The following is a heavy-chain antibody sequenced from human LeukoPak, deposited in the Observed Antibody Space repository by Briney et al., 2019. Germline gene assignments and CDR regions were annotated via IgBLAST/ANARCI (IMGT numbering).Heavy chain of an antibody. V-gene: IGHV7-4-1*02. CDR2: INTNSGNP. CDR1: GYTFTHYA. Sequence: ASVKVSCKASGYTFTHYAVHWVRQAPGQGLEWMGWINTNSGNPTYAQGFTGRFVFSLDTSVNTAYLQISSLKAEDTAVYYCARDQVYYFDYWGQGTLVTVSS. CDR3: ARDQVYYFDY. J-gene: IGHJ4*02. D-gene: IGHD5/OR15-5a*01.